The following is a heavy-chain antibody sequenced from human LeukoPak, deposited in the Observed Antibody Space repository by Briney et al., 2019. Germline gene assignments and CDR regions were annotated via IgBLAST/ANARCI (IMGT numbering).Heavy chain of an antibody. V-gene: IGHV3-48*03. CDR1: GFTFSSYE. Sequence: GGSLRLSCAASGFTFSSYEMNGVRQAPGKGREWVSYISSSGSTIYSADSVKGRFTISRDNAKNSLYLQMNSLRAEDTAVYYCARDAPRAFQHWGQGTLVTVSS. CDR3: ARDAPRAFQH. J-gene: IGHJ1*01. CDR2: ISSSGSTI.